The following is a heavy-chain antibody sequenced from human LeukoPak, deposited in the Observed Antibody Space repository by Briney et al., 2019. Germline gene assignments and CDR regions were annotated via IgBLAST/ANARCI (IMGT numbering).Heavy chain of an antibody. D-gene: IGHD2-2*01. Sequence: GGSLRPSCSTSGFTFGDYAMSWVRQAPGKGLEWVGFIRNKAYGGTTEYAASVKGRFTISRDDSKSIAYLQMNSLKTEDTALYYCTRGASCYPWGQGSQVTVSS. CDR2: IRNKAYGGTT. J-gene: IGHJ4*02. CDR3: TRGASCYP. CDR1: GFTFGDYA. V-gene: IGHV3-49*04.